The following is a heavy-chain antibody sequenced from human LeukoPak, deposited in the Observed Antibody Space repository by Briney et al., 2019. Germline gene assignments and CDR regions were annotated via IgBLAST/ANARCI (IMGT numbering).Heavy chain of an antibody. CDR2: INHSGST. CDR3: ARVYYYDSSGYYRY. CDR1: GGSFSGYY. D-gene: IGHD3-22*01. Sequence: SETLPLTCAVYGGSFSGYYWSWIRQPPGKGLEWIGEINHSGSTNYNPSLKSRVTISVDTSKNQFSLKLSSVTAADTAVYYCARVYYYDSSGYYRYWGQGTLVTVSS. J-gene: IGHJ4*02. V-gene: IGHV4-34*01.